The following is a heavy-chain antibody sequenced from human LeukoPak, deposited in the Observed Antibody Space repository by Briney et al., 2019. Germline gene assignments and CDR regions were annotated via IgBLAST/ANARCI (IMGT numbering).Heavy chain of an antibody. J-gene: IGHJ3*02. D-gene: IGHD4-17*01. V-gene: IGHV1-2*02. CDR3: AKGGATVTTKAFDI. CDR1: GYTFTGYY. Sequence: ASVKVSCKASGYTFTGYYMHWVRQAPGQGFEWMGWINPNSGGTNYAQKFQGRVTMTRDTSISTAYMELSRLRSDDTAEYYCAKGGATVTTKAFDIWGQGTMVTVSS. CDR2: INPNSGGT.